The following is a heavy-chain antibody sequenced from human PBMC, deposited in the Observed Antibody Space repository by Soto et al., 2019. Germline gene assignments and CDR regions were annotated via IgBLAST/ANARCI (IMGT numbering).Heavy chain of an antibody. Sequence: SETLSLTCTVSGDSITRSNFYWGWIRQPPGKGLEWLGSIFYSGSTSYNPALKSRVTFSVDTSKNPFSLKLSSVTAADTAVYYCARHKTTMLTVVSAFDPWGQGTRVTVSS. CDR1: GDSITRSNFY. V-gene: IGHV4-39*02. J-gene: IGHJ5*02. CDR3: ARHKTTMLTVVSAFDP. CDR2: IFYSGST. D-gene: IGHD3-22*01.